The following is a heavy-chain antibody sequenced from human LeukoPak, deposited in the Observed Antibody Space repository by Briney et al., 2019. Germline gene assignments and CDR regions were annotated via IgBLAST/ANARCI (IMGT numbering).Heavy chain of an antibody. CDR3: ARDRGLRYFDSFDF. CDR2: IWYDGSNK. Sequence: PGGSLRLSCAASGFTFSSYGMHWVRQAPGKGLEWVAVIWYDGSNKYYADSVKGRFTISRDNSKNTLYLQMNSLRSEDTAVYYCARDRGLRYFDSFDFWGQGTRVTVSS. CDR1: GFTFSSYG. V-gene: IGHV3-33*01. J-gene: IGHJ4*02. D-gene: IGHD3-9*01.